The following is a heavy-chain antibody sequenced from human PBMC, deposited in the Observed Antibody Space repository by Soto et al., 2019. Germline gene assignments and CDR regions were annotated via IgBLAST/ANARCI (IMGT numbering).Heavy chain of an antibody. CDR1: EGTFNSYA. Sequence: QAQVVQSGAEVRKPRSSVKLSCKASEGTFNSYAIAWVRQAPGQGLEWMGGIIPYYNTLNYAQKFQDRVAITADDSTNTVYMELSSLRSDDPAVYFCASGASRWYPFCFYAWSQGTLVTVSS. J-gene: IGHJ5*02. V-gene: IGHV1-69*01. D-gene: IGHD6-13*01. CDR2: IIPYYNTL. CDR3: ASGASRWYPFCFYA.